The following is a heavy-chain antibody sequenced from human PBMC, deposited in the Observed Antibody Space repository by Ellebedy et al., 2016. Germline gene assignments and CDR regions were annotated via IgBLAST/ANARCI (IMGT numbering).Heavy chain of an antibody. V-gene: IGHV3-23*01. D-gene: IGHD1-1*01. Sequence: GGSLRLSXEVSGFSFSNYVMSWVRQAPGKGLEWVSSISNLGVGTHYADSVKGRFTISRDNSMNTLYLQMNGLRAEDTAVYYCAKDLLERVNDAFDIWGQGTLVSVSS. CDR2: ISNLGVGT. J-gene: IGHJ3*02. CDR3: AKDLLERVNDAFDI. CDR1: GFSFSNYV.